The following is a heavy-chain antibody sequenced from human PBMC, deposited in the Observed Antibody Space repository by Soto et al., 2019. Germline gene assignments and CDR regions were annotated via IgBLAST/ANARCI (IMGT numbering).Heavy chain of an antibody. D-gene: IGHD6-19*01. CDR1: GGSVSSGSYY. CDR2: IYYSGST. J-gene: IGHJ4*02. CDR3: AREKTRLVRRFDY. Sequence: QVQLQESGPGLVKPSETLSLTCTVSGGSVSSGSYYWSWIRQPPGKGLEWIGYIYYSGSTNYNPSLKSRVTISGDTSKNQFSLKLSSVTAADTAVYYCAREKTRLVRRFDYWGQGTLVTVSS. V-gene: IGHV4-61*01.